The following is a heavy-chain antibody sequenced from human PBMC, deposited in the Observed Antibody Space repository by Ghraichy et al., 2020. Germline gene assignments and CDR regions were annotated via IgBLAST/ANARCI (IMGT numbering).Heavy chain of an antibody. CDR1: GFTFSSHA. J-gene: IGHJ5*02. CDR2: ITYDGSIQ. CDR3: AKDGPTRTRTTVTTGWFDP. Sequence: GESLNISCAASGFTFSSHAMHWVRQAPGKGLEWVAVITYDGSIQYYGDSVKGRFTISRDDSKNMLYLQMNSLRSEDTAVYYCAKDGPTRTRTTVTTGWFDPWGQGTLVIVSS. V-gene: IGHV3-30*18. D-gene: IGHD4-17*01.